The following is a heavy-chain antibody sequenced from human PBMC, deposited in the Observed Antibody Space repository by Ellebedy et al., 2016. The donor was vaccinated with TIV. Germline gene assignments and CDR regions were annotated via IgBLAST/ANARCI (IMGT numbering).Heavy chain of an antibody. CDR3: ARRPVSGDFETVFDR. J-gene: IGHJ4*02. Sequence: PSETLSLTCTVSGGSISRSSYYWGWIRQPPGKGLEWIGNIYYSGNTDYNPSLKSRVTISIDTSKNQFSLKLNFVSAADTAVYFCARRPVSGDFETVFDRWGPGILVTVSS. CDR2: IYYSGNT. V-gene: IGHV4-39*01. D-gene: IGHD4-17*01. CDR1: GGSISRSSYY.